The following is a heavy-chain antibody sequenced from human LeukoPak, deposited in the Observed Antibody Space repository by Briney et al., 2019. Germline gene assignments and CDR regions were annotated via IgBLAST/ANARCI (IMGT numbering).Heavy chain of an antibody. V-gene: IGHV4-59*01. CDR2: VFYSGVT. CDR1: GGSISTYY. D-gene: IGHD6-19*01. Sequence: PSETLSLTCSVSGGSISTYYWSWIRQPPGKGLGWIGYVFYSGVTNYNPSLKSRVTISIDTSRNQFSLKLNSVTAADAAVYYCAKSRSGWYGEDGFDLWGQGTMVTVSS. J-gene: IGHJ3*01. CDR3: AKSRSGWYGEDGFDL.